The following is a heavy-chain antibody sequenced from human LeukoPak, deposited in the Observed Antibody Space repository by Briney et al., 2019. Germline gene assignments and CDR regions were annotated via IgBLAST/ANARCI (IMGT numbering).Heavy chain of an antibody. CDR3: ARAKTRFFGIAEYFQH. CDR2: ISYDGSNK. Sequence: PGGSLRLSCAASGFTFSSYGMHWVRQAPGKGLEWVAVISYDGSNKYDADSVKGRFTISRDNSKNTLYLQMNSLRAEDTAVYYCARAKTRFFGIAEYFQHWGQGTLVTVSS. D-gene: IGHD3-3*01. CDR1: GFTFSSYG. V-gene: IGHV3-30*19. J-gene: IGHJ1*01.